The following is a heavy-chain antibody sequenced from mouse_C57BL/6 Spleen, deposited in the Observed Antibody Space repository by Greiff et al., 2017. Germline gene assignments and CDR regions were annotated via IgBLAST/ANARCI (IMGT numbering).Heavy chain of an antibody. V-gene: IGHV1-81*01. Sequence: VKLVESGAELARPGASVKLSCKASGYTFTSYGISWVKQRTGQGLEWIGEIYPRSGNTYYNEKFKGKATLTADKSSSTAYMELRSLTSEDSAVYFCAVGAARYFDYWGQGTTLTVSS. CDR3: AVGAARYFDY. J-gene: IGHJ2*01. CDR1: GYTFTSYG. CDR2: IYPRSGNT.